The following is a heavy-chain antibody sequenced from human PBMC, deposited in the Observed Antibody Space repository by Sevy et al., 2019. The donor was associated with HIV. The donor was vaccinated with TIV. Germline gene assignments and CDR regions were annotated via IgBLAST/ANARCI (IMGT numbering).Heavy chain of an antibody. CDR3: ARGGGNGWYYFDY. V-gene: IGHV1-69*13. Sequence: ASVKVSCKTSGGNFRSYAITWVRQAPGQGLEWMGGIIPILGTVNYAQKFQGRVTITADESTKTAYMELSSLRSEDTAVYYCARGGGNGWYYFDYWGQETLVTVSS. J-gene: IGHJ4*02. CDR2: IIPILGTV. D-gene: IGHD6-19*01. CDR1: GGNFRSYA.